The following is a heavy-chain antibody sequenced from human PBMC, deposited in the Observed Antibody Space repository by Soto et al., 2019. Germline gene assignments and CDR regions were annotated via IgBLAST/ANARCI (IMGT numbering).Heavy chain of an antibody. CDR1: EFAFSNCV. Sequence: GGCLRHSGADSEFAFSNCVLILVRQAPGKGLEWVSSISSSSSYIYYADSVKGRFTISRDNAKNSLYLQMNSLRAEDTAVYYCARDGLYCGGDCYSGLALDYWGQGTLVTVSS. J-gene: IGHJ4*02. D-gene: IGHD2-21*02. V-gene: IGHV3-21*01. CDR2: ISSSSSYI. CDR3: ARDGLYCGGDCYSGLALDY.